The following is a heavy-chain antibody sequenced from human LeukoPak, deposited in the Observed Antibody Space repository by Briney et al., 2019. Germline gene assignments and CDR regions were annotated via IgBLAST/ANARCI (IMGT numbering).Heavy chain of an antibody. J-gene: IGHJ5*02. Sequence: SETLSLTCAVYGGSFSGYYWSWIRQPPGKGLEWIGEINHSGSTNYNPSLKSRVTISVDTSKNQFSLKLSSVTAADTAVYYCASSSGVRGPNWFDPWGQETLVTVSS. CDR3: ASSSGVRGPNWFDP. CDR1: GGSFSGYY. CDR2: INHSGST. D-gene: IGHD3-10*01. V-gene: IGHV4-34*01.